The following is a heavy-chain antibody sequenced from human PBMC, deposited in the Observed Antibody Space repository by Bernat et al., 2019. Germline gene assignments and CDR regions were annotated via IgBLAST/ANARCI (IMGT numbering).Heavy chain of an antibody. CDR2: IYYSGST. D-gene: IGHD3-10*01. CDR3: ARDWVVRGVEDYNWFDP. V-gene: IGHV4-31*03. CDR1: GGSISSGGYY. Sequence: QVQLQESGPGLVKPSQTLSLTCTVSGGSISSGGYYWSWIRQHPGKGLEWIGYIYYSGSTYYNPSLKSRVTISVDTSKNQFSLKLSSVTAADTAVYYCARDWVVRGVEDYNWFDPWGQGTLVTVSS. J-gene: IGHJ5*02.